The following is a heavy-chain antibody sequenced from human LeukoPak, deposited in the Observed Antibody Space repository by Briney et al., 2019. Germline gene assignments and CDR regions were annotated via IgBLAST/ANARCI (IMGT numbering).Heavy chain of an antibody. Sequence: GGSLRLSCTASGFTFSSSAMSWVRQAPGKGLEWVSDISGSTTYYADSVKGRFTISRDNAKNSLYLQMNSLRAEDTAVYYCARESGYSYGCFDYWGQGTLVTVSS. V-gene: IGHV3-23*01. J-gene: IGHJ4*02. D-gene: IGHD5-18*01. CDR2: ISGSTT. CDR3: ARESGYSYGCFDY. CDR1: GFTFSSSA.